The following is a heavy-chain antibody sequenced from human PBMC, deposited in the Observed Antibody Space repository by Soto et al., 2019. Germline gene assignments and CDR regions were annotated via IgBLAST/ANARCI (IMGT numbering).Heavy chain of an antibody. J-gene: IGHJ1*01. V-gene: IGHV3-23*01. D-gene: IGHD1-20*01. CDR3: AKEDRITVQQYFQH. CDR1: GFTFSRYA. CDR2: ISGSGENT. Sequence: GGSLRLSCSASGFTFSRYAMGWVRQAPGKGLEWVSAISGSGENTYYADSLKGRFTISRDSSKNTVYLQMNSLRAEDTAVYFCAKEDRITVQQYFQHWGQGTLVTVSS.